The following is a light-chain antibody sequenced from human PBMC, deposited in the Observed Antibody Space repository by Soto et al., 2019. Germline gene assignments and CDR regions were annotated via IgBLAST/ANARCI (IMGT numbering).Light chain of an antibody. J-gene: IGKJ3*01. Sequence: DIQMTQSPSSLSASVGDRVTITCQASQDISNYLNWYQQKPGKAPKLLIYDASNLETGVPSRFSGSGFWTDFTFTISSLQPEDIATYYCQQYDNLPVTFGPGTKVDIK. CDR3: QQYDNLPVT. V-gene: IGKV1-33*01. CDR2: DAS. CDR1: QDISNY.